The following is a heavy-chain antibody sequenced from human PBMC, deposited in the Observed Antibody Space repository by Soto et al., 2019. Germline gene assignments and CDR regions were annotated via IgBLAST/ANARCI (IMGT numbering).Heavy chain of an antibody. V-gene: IGHV1-58*01. CDR3: ARDDSSSWYNWFDP. CDR1: GFTFTSSA. J-gene: IGHJ5*02. D-gene: IGHD6-13*01. Sequence: SVKVSCKASGFTFTSSAVQWVRQARGQRLEWIGWIVVGSGNTNYAQKFQERVTITRDMSTSTAYMELSSLRSEDTAVYYCARDDSSSWYNWFDPWGQGTLVTVSS. CDR2: IVVGSGNT.